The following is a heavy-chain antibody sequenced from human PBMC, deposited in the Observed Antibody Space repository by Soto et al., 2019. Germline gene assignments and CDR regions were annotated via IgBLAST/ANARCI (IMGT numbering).Heavy chain of an antibody. CDR1: GGSISSYY. CDR2: IYYSGST. D-gene: IGHD3-3*01. Sequence: SETLSLTCTVSGGSISSYYGSWIRQPPGKGLEWIGYIYYSGSTNYNPSLKSRVTISVDTSKNQFSLKLSSVTAADTAVYYCARRVLLGSIKPRPGTIFGVVSAFDIWGQGTMVTVSS. CDR3: ARRVLLGSIKPRPGTIFGVVSAFDI. J-gene: IGHJ3*02. V-gene: IGHV4-59*08.